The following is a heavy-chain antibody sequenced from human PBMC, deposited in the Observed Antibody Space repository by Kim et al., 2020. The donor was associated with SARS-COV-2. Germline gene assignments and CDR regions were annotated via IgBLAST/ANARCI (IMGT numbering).Heavy chain of an antibody. J-gene: IGHJ4*02. V-gene: IGHV4-4*02. CDR1: GGSISSSNW. D-gene: IGHD3-16*01. CDR2: IYQSGNT. CDR3: AGVDRYDSFAGYYFDC. Sequence: SETLSLTCAVSGGSISSSNWWSWVRQPPGKGLEGFGEIYQSGNTNYNPSLKSRVTMSLDKSKSQFSLKLSSVTAADTAVYYCAGVDRYDSFAGYYFDCWGQGALVTVSS.